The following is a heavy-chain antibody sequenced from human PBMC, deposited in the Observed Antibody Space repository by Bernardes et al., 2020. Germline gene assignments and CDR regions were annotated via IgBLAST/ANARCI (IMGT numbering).Heavy chain of an antibody. CDR3: AKGGATVIDY. D-gene: IGHD4-4*01. CDR1: GFTLSNSW. J-gene: IGHJ4*02. V-gene: IGHV3-74*01. Sequence: GGSLRLSCAASGFTLSNSWMHWVRQAPGKGLVWVSRISTDGSTTNYAESVKGRFTISRDNAKNTLYLQMNSLRAEDTAVYYCAKGGATVIDYWGQGTLVTVSS. CDR2: ISTDGSTT.